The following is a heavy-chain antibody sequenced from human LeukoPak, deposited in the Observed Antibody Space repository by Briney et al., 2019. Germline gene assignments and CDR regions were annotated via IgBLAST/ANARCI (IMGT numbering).Heavy chain of an antibody. CDR3: ARVDSSGWYAHFDH. CDR1: GFTFVSYS. V-gene: IGHV3-48*02. CDR2: ISSGSDTI. D-gene: IGHD6-19*01. Sequence: GGSLRLSCAASGFTFVSYSMNWVRQAPGKGLEWVSYISSGSDTIYYADSVRGRFTISRDNAGNSVDLQMNSLRDEDTAVYFCARVDSSGWYAHFDHWGQGTLVTVSS. J-gene: IGHJ4*02.